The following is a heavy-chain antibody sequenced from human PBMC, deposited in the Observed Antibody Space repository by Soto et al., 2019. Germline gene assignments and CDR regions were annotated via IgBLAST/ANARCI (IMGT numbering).Heavy chain of an antibody. J-gene: IGHJ4*02. Sequence: TGGSLRLSCAASGFSFSSYTMTWVRQAPGKTLEWVSTISGSGSATYYADSVKGRFTISRDNSKNTLYLQVSSLRAEDTAVYYCAKAHIGAMATFDSWGQGTLVTVSS. CDR3: AKAHIGAMATFDS. V-gene: IGHV3-23*01. CDR2: ISGSGSAT. CDR1: GFSFSSYT. D-gene: IGHD2-8*01.